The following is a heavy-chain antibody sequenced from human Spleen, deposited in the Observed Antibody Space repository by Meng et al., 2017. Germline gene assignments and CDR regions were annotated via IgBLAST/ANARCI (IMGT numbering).Heavy chain of an antibody. CDR1: GFTFSSYS. Sequence: GESLKISCAASGFTFSSYSMTWVRQAPGKGLEWVSYISSSGSTIYYAGSVKGRFTISRDNAKNSLYLQMNSLRAEDTAVYYCARVGYYDILTGYATPDYWGQGTLVTVSS. CDR3: ARVGYYDILTGYATPDY. J-gene: IGHJ4*02. V-gene: IGHV3-48*03. D-gene: IGHD3-9*01. CDR2: ISSSGSTI.